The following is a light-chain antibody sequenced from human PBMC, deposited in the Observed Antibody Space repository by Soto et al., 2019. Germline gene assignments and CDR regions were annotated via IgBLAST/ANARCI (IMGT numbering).Light chain of an antibody. CDR3: GSFTTSSTVV. Sequence: QSVLTQPASVSGSPGQSITISCTGSSSDVGAYNYVSWYQQHPDKAPKLMNFDVSDRPSGVSSAFSASKSGNTASLTFSGLQAEDEAEYYCGSFTTSSTVVFGTGTKVTVL. V-gene: IGLV2-14*03. CDR1: SSDVGAYNY. J-gene: IGLJ1*01. CDR2: DVS.